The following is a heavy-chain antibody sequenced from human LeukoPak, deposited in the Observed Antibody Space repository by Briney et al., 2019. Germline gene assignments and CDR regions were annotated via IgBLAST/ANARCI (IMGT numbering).Heavy chain of an antibody. CDR2: ISPHSHTT. D-gene: IGHD3-10*02. Sequence: GASVTVSFTASVYTFNNFFISWVRQAPGQGLEWVGWISPHSHTTHYAEKFQGRVTMTTDTSTTTVYMELRSLRSDDTAVYFCARGQTMYYWGQGTPVTVSS. CDR3: ARGQTMYY. J-gene: IGHJ4*02. V-gene: IGHV1-18*01. CDR1: VYTFNNFF.